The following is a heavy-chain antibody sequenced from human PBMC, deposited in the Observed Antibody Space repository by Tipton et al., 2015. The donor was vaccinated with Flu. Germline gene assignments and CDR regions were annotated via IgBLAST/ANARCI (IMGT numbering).Heavy chain of an antibody. CDR3: ARLTYYYGSGTSDC. V-gene: IGHV4-38-2*01. Sequence: TLSLTCAVSGYSISNGYYWGWIRQPPGKGLEWIATIYHSGSSYYNPSLKSRVTISVDTSRNQFSLKLGSVTAADTAVYYCARLTYYYGSGTSDCWGQGTLLTVSS. D-gene: IGHD3-10*01. CDR1: GYSISNGYY. CDR2: IYHSGSS. J-gene: IGHJ4*02.